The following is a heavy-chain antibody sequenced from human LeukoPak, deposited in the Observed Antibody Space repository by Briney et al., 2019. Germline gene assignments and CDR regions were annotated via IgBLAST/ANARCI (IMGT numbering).Heavy chain of an antibody. CDR3: AITVRATYSGSYYFYN. CDR1: GGTFSSYA. Sequence: GSSVKVSCKASGGTFSSYAISWVRQAPGQGLEWMGRIIPIFGTANYAQKFQGRVTITTDESTSTAYMELSSLRSEDKAAYYWAITVRATYSGSYYFYNSGHRALVTVSS. CDR2: IIPIFGTA. V-gene: IGHV1-69*05. D-gene: IGHD1-26*01. J-gene: IGHJ4*01.